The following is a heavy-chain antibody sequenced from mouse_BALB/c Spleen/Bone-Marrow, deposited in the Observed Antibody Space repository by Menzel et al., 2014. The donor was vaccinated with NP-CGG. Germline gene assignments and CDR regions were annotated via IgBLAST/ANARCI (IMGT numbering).Heavy chain of an antibody. V-gene: IGHV4-1*02. CDR2: INPDSSTI. CDR3: ESLNYSGNFFV. D-gene: IGHD1-1*01. Sequence: EVKLMESGGGLVQPGGSLKLSCAASGFDFSRFWMSWVRQAPGKGLEWIGEINPDSSTINYTPSLKDKFIISRDNAKNTLYLQMKKVRSEDTAFYYCESLNYSGNFFVGGAGTRVPVP. J-gene: IGHJ1*01. CDR1: GFDFSRFW.